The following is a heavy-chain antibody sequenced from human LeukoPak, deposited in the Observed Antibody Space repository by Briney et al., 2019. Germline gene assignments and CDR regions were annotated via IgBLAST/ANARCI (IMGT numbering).Heavy chain of an antibody. D-gene: IGHD3-22*01. V-gene: IGHV4-59*08. CDR2: LYYSGST. CDR3: ATSYYYDSSGYYYPFDY. CDR1: GGSISSYY. Sequence: SETLSLTCTVSGGSISSYYWSWIRQPPGKGLEWIGYLYYSGSTNYNPSLKSRVTISVDTSKNQFSLKLSSVTAADTAVYYCATSYYYDSSGYYYPFDYWGQGTLVTVSS. J-gene: IGHJ4*02.